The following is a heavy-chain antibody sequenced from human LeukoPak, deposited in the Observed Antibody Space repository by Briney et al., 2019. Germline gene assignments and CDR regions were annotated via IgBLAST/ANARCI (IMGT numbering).Heavy chain of an antibody. CDR2: MNPNSGNT. CDR3: ARSMSRSTTQLRKYYFDY. V-gene: IGHV1-8*03. CDR1: GYTFTSYD. J-gene: IGHJ4*02. Sequence: GASVKVSCKASGYTFTSYDINWVRQATGQGLEWMGWMNPNSGNTGYAQKFQGRVTITRNTSISTAYMELSSLRSEDTAVYYCARSMSRSTTQLRKYYFDYWGQGTLVTVSS. D-gene: IGHD5-24*01.